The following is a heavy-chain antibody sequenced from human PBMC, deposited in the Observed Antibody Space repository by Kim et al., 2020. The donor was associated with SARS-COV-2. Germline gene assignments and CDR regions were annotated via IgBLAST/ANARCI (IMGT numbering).Heavy chain of an antibody. CDR3: ARAGYNPYYYGMDV. Sequence: SETLSLTCTVSGGSISSGSYYWSWIRQPAGKGLEWIGRIYTSGSTNYNPSLKSRVTISVDTSKNQFSLKLSSVTAADTAVYYCARAGYNPYYYGMDVWGQGTTVTVSS. D-gene: IGHD6-25*01. J-gene: IGHJ6*02. V-gene: IGHV4-61*02. CDR2: IYTSGST. CDR1: GGSISSGSYY.